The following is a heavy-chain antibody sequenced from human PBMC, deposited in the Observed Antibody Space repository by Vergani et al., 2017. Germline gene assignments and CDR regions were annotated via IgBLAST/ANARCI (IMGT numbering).Heavy chain of an antibody. CDR1: GGSVSSGSYY. J-gene: IGHJ5*02. V-gene: IGHV4-61*10. Sequence: QVQLQESGPGLVKPSETLSLTCTVSGGSVSSGSYYWSWIRQPAGKGLEWIGYIYYSGSTNYNPSLKSRVTISVDTSKNQFSLKLSSVTAADTAVYYCARLVVVPAAILLGWFDPWGQGTLVTVSS. CDR2: IYYSGST. CDR3: ARLVVVPAAILLGWFDP. D-gene: IGHD2-2*02.